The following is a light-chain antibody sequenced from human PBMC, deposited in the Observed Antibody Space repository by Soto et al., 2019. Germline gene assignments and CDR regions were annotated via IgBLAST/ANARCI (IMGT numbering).Light chain of an antibody. V-gene: IGKV1-5*03. J-gene: IGKJ1*01. CDR1: QSISSW. Sequence: DIQMTQSPSTSSASVGDRVTIPCRASQSISSWLAWYQQKPGKAPKLLIYKASSLESGVPSRFSGSGSGTEFTLTISSLQPDDFATYYCQQYNSYSWTFGQGTKVDI. CDR3: QQYNSYSWT. CDR2: KAS.